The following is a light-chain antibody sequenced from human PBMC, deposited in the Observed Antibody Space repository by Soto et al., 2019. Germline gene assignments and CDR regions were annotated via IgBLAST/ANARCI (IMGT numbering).Light chain of an antibody. CDR3: QQDSTYVYT. Sequence: DIQMTQSPSTLSASVGDRVTITCRASQSISSWLAWYQQKPGKAPKLLIYDASSLESGVPSRFSGSGSGTELTLTSSSLQPDDFASYYGQQDSTYVYTCVQWTKLDIK. CDR1: QSISSW. J-gene: IGKJ2*01. V-gene: IGKV1-5*01. CDR2: DAS.